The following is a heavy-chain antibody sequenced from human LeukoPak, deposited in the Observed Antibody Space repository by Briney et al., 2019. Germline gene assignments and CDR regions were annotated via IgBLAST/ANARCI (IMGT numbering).Heavy chain of an antibody. CDR2: NYYSGST. D-gene: IGHD3-22*01. V-gene: IGHV4-59*01. CDR3: ARGRTYYDSSGSGGGPLNWFDP. CDR1: GGSISSYY. Sequence: SETLSLTCTVSGGSISSYYWSWIRQPPGKGLEWIGYNYYSGSTNYNPSLKSRVTISVDTSKNQFSLKLSSVTAADTAVYYCARGRTYYDSSGSGGGPLNWFDPWGQGTLVTVSS. J-gene: IGHJ5*02.